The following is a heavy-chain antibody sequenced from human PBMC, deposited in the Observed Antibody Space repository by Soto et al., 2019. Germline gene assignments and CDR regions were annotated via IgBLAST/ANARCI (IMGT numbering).Heavy chain of an antibody. D-gene: IGHD3-22*01. CDR2: ISGSGGST. CDR1: GFNFSRYA. J-gene: IGHJ3*02. Sequence: GGSLRLSCAASGFNFSRYAMSWVRQAPGKGLEWVSAISGSGGSTYYADSVKGRFTISRDNSKNTLYLQMNSLRAEDTAVYYCAKVISDDSSGYYPHDAFDIWGQGTMVTVSS. V-gene: IGHV3-23*01. CDR3: AKVISDDSSGYYPHDAFDI.